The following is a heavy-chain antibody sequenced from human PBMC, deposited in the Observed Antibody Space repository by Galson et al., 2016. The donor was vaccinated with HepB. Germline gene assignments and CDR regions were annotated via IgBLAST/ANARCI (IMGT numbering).Heavy chain of an antibody. CDR2: IGYEGRSK. D-gene: IGHD3/OR15-3a*01. J-gene: IGHJ3*02. V-gene: IGHV3-30*03. Sequence: SLRLSCAASGFSFSNFAMYWVRQAPGKGLEWVAAIGYEGRSKYYIDSVKGRFTISRDNSKSTFSLQMNSLRVEDTALYYCATATDYAFDIWGQGTMVNVAS. CDR1: GFSFSNFA. CDR3: ATATDYAFDI.